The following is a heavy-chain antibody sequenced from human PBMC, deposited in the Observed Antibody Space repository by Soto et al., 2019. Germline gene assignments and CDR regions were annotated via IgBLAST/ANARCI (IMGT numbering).Heavy chain of an antibody. CDR1: GYTFSSIG. J-gene: IGHJ4*02. V-gene: IGHV1-18*01. Sequence: QVQLVQSGAEVNKPGASVTVSCKTSGYTFSSIGISWVRQAPGQGLEWMGWISPHKNDTYYAQRLQGRVTMTTETATSTAYMELSSRRSDDKAVYFCVRDLDGSGSYYTNYWGQGTLVTVSS. D-gene: IGHD3-10*01. CDR3: VRDLDGSGSYYTNY. CDR2: ISPHKNDT.